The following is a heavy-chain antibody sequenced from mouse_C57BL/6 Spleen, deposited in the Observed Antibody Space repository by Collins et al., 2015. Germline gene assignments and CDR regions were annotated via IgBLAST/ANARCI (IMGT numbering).Heavy chain of an antibody. CDR2: ISYSGST. CDR1: GYSITSDYA. J-gene: IGHJ4*01. V-gene: IGHV3-2*02. Sequence: DVQLQESGPGLVKPSQPLSLTCTVTGYSITSDYAWNWIRQFPGNKLEWMGYISYSGSTSYNPSLKSRISITRDTPKNQFFLQLNSVTTEDTATYYCASYYGNYYAMDYWGQGTSVTVSS. D-gene: IGHD2-1*01. CDR3: ASYYGNYYAMDY.